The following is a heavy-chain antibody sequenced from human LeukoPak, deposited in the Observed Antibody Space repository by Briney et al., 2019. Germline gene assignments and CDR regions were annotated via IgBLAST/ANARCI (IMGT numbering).Heavy chain of an antibody. Sequence: ASVKISCKASGYTFTTYDINWVRQATGQGLEWMGWMNTNSGYTGYAQKFQSRVTITRDTSISPAYMELSSLRSEDTAVYYCARVAGSIDYWGQGTLVTVSS. V-gene: IGHV1-8*03. J-gene: IGHJ4*02. CDR3: ARVAGSIDY. CDR1: GYTFTTYD. CDR2: MNTNSGYT. D-gene: IGHD6-19*01.